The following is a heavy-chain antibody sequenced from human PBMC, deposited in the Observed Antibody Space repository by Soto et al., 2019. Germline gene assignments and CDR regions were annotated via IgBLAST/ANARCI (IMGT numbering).Heavy chain of an antibody. CDR3: VRDGGFDYVN. CDR1: GFSFSSYW. J-gene: IGHJ4*02. D-gene: IGHD5-12*01. CDR2: ITQDESKK. Sequence: GGSLRLSCKGSGFSFSSYWMRWVRQAPGKGLEWVASITQDESKKYYVDSVKGRFTISRDNVNNSLYLHMNRLSAEDTAVYFCVRDGGFDYVNWGQGTLVTVSS. V-gene: IGHV3-7*01.